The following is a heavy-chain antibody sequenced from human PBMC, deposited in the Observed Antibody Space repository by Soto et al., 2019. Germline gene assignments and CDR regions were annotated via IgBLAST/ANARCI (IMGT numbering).Heavy chain of an antibody. J-gene: IGHJ2*01. CDR2: ISAYNGNT. CDR1: GYTFTSYG. Sequence: QVQLVQSGAEVKKPGASVKVSCKASGYTFTSYGISWVRQAPGQGLEWMGWISAYNGNTNYAQKLQVRVTMTTATSTSTAYMELRSLRSDDTAVYYCARDVLGSGWSHPSYFDLWGRGTLVTVSS. D-gene: IGHD6-19*01. V-gene: IGHV1-18*01. CDR3: ARDVLGSGWSHPSYFDL.